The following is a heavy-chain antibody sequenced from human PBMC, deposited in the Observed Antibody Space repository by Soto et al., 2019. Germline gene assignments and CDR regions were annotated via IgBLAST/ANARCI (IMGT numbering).Heavy chain of an antibody. D-gene: IGHD1-26*01. V-gene: IGHV4-59*08. CDR2: INYSGST. CDR1: GGSISRYY. Sequence: QVQLQESGPGLVKPSETLSLTCTVSGGSISRYYWSWIRQPPGKELEWIGYINYSGSTNYNPSLKSRVTISVDTSNNQASLKLSSVTAADTAVYYCERRAVGATSFVFDIWGQGTMVTVSS. CDR3: ERRAVGATSFVFDI. J-gene: IGHJ3*02.